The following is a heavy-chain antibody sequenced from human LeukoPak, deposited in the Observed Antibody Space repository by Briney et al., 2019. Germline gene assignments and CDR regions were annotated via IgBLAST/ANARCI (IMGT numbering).Heavy chain of an antibody. CDR1: GFTFSSYG. D-gene: IGHD3-3*01. V-gene: IGHV3-33*01. J-gene: IGHJ6*02. CDR3: ARYWSGYDYYYGMDV. Sequence: PGGSLRLSCAASGFTFSSYGMHWVRQAPGKGLEWVAVIWYDGSNKYYADSVKGRFTISRDNSKNTLYLQMNSLRAEDMAVYYCARYWSGYDYYYGMDVWGQGTTVTVSS. CDR2: IWYDGSNK.